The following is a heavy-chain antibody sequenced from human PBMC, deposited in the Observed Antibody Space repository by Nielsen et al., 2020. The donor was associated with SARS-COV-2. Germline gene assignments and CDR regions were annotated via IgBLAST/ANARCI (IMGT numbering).Heavy chain of an antibody. D-gene: IGHD2-15*01. CDR2: IKQDGSEK. V-gene: IGHV3-7*01. J-gene: IGHJ6*02. Sequence: VRQAPGKGLEWVANIKQDGSEKYYVDPVKGRFTISRDNAKNSLYLQMNSLRAEDTAVYYCARDLVVVAAILDTYYYYGMDVWGQGTTVTVSS. CDR3: ARDLVVVAAILDTYYYYGMDV.